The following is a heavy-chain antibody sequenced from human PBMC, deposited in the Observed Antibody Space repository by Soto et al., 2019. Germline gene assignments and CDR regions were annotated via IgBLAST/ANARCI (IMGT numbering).Heavy chain of an antibody. CDR1: GGSMSTYF. Sequence: SETLSLTCTVSGGSMSTYFWSWIRQPPGKGLEWIGYIYYSGNTNYNPSLKSRVTISVDTSKNQFSLKLNSVTAADTAVYYCSRGTVTVDYFDYWGQGTLVTVSS. CDR2: IYYSGNT. D-gene: IGHD4-4*01. CDR3: SRGTVTVDYFDY. V-gene: IGHV4-59*01. J-gene: IGHJ4*02.